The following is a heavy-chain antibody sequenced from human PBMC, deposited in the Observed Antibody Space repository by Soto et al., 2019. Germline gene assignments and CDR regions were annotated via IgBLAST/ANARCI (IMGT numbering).Heavy chain of an antibody. Sequence: QAQLVQSGAEMKKPGASVKVSCKATGYTFSAYTMNWVRQAPGQSLEWMGWINAGSGNKKYSQNFQGRVSITRDTSASTVYMELTGLTSEDTAVYYCARDTETLGPRANDALDIWGQGPMVTVSS. V-gene: IGHV1-3*01. CDR2: INAGSGNK. D-gene: IGHD3-3*02. CDR3: ARDTETLGPRANDALDI. J-gene: IGHJ3*02. CDR1: GYTFSAYT.